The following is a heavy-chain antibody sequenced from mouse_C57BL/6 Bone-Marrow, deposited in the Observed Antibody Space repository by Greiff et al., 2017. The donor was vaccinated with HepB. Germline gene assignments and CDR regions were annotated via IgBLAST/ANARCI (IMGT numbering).Heavy chain of an antibody. Sequence: VKLQQPGAELVKPGASVKLSCKASGYTFTSYWMQWVKQRPGQGLEWIGEIDPSDSYTNYNQKFKGKATLTVDTSSSTAYMQLSSLTSEDSAVYYCARRLGPFAYWGQGTLVTVSA. V-gene: IGHV1-50*01. J-gene: IGHJ3*01. D-gene: IGHD4-1*01. CDR1: GYTFTSYW. CDR2: IDPSDSYT. CDR3: ARRLGPFAY.